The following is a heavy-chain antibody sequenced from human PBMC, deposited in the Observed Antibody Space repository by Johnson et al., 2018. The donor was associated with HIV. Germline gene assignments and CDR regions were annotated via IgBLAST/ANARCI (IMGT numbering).Heavy chain of an antibody. V-gene: IGHV3-30*04. Sequence: QVQLLESGGGVVQPGRSLRLSCAASGFTFSSYAMHWVRQAPGKGLEWVAVISYDGSNKYYADSVKGRFTISRDNSKNTLYLQMNSLRAEDTALYYCASGDELGDDAFDIWGPGTMVTVSS. CDR1: GFTFSSYA. J-gene: IGHJ3*02. CDR3: ASGDELGDDAFDI. D-gene: IGHD7-27*01. CDR2: ISYDGSNK.